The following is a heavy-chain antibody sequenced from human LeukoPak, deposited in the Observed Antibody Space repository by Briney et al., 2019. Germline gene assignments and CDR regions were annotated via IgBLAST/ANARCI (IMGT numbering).Heavy chain of an antibody. Sequence: GGSLRLSCAASGFTFSSYAMSWVRQAPGKGLEWVSAISGSGGSTYYADSVKGRFTISRDNSKNTLYLQMNSLRAEDTAVYYCAKAYIPYYDSSGYYPLFDYWGQGTLVTVSS. D-gene: IGHD3-22*01. V-gene: IGHV3-23*01. J-gene: IGHJ4*02. CDR3: AKAYIPYYDSSGYYPLFDY. CDR2: ISGSGGST. CDR1: GFTFSSYA.